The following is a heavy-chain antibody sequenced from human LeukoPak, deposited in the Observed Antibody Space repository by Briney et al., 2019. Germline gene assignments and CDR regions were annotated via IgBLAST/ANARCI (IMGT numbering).Heavy chain of an antibody. CDR3: AKDIGPLTYHYDTSGYSGAFDY. CDR2: ISWNSDII. V-gene: IGHV3-9*01. CDR1: GFKFDNYA. J-gene: IGHJ4*02. D-gene: IGHD3-22*01. Sequence: GGSLRLSCAASGFKFDNYAMHWVRQAPGKGLEWVSSISWNSDIIAYADSVKGRFTISRDNAKNSLYLQMNSLKAEDTALYYCAKDIGPLTYHYDTSGYSGAFDYWGQGTLVTVSS.